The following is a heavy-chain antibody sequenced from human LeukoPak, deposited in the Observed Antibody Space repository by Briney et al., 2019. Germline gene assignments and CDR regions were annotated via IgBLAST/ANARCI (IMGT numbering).Heavy chain of an antibody. Sequence: GASVKVSCKASGYTFTGYYMHWLRQAPGQGLEWMGRINPNGGGTNYAQKFQGRVTMTRDTSISTAYMELSRLRSDDTAVYYCARDPYCGGDCYLASWGQGTLVTVSS. J-gene: IGHJ5*02. V-gene: IGHV1-2*06. CDR1: GYTFTGYY. D-gene: IGHD2-21*02. CDR3: ARDPYCGGDCYLAS. CDR2: INPNGGGT.